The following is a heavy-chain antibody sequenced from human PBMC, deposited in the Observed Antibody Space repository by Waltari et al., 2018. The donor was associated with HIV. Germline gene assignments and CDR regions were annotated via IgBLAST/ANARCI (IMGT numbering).Heavy chain of an antibody. CDR3: VRGSSSWNGVDF. V-gene: IGHV3-74*01. J-gene: IGHJ4*02. Sequence: EVQLVESGGGLVQPGGSLRLSCAASGFTFSNYWMHWVRQAAGKGRVWVARSKRDVSSTTYADSEKGRFTISRDNAKNTLYMQMNSLRAEDTALYYCVRGSSSWNGVDFWGRGTLVTVSS. CDR1: GFTFSNYW. D-gene: IGHD6-13*01. CDR2: SKRDVSST.